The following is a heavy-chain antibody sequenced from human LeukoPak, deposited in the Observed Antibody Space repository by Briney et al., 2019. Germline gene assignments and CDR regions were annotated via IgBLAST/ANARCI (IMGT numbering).Heavy chain of an antibody. CDR2: IIPIFGTA. CDR3: ASRLYCSNTRCRNFPFAY. D-gene: IGHD2-2*01. CDR1: GGTFSSYA. J-gene: IGHJ4*02. V-gene: IGHV1-69*13. Sequence: SVKVSCKASGGTFSSYAINWVRQAPGQGLEWMGGIIPIFGTANYAQKFQDRITITADESTSTAYMELSSLRSEDTAIYYCASRLYCSNTRCRNFPFAYWGQGTLVTVSS.